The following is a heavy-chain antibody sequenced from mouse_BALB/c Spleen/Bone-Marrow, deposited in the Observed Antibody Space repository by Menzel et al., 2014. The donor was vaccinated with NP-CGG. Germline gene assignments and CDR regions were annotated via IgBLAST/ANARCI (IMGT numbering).Heavy chain of an antibody. CDR3: TRSGGYYFDY. CDR2: IYPSDSYT. V-gene: IGHV1-69*02. J-gene: IGHJ2*01. Sequence: QVQLQQPGAELVRPGASVKLSCKASGYTFTSYWINWVKQRPGQGLEWIGNIYPSDSYTNYNQKFKDKATLTVDKSSSTAYMQLSSPTSEDSAVYYCTRSGGYYFDYWGQGTTLTFSS. CDR1: GYTFTSYW.